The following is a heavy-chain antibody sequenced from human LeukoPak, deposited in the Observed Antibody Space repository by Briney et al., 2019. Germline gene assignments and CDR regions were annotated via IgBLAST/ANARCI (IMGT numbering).Heavy chain of an antibody. CDR3: ARDVPEWELTDNNWFDP. CDR2: IKHDGSEK. V-gene: IGHV3-7*03. CDR1: GFTFSSYW. D-gene: IGHD1-26*01. J-gene: IGHJ5*02. Sequence: PGGSLRLSCAASGFTFSSYWMSWVRQAPGKGLEWVANIKHDGSEKYYVDSVKGRFTISRDNAKNSLYLQMNSLRAEDTAVYYCARDVPEWELTDNNWFDPWGQGTLVTVSS.